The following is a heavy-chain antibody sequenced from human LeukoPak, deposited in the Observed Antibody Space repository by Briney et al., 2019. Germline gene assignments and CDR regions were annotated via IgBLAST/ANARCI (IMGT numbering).Heavy chain of an antibody. Sequence: KPSETLSLTCAVYGGSFSGYYWSWIRQPPGKGLEWIGEINHSGSTNYNPSLKSRVTISVDTSKNQFSLKLSSVTAADTAVYYCARGDYVWGSSHNFDYWGQGTLVTVSS. CDR3: ARGDYVWGSSHNFDY. D-gene: IGHD3-16*01. CDR1: GGSFSGYY. J-gene: IGHJ4*02. CDR2: INHSGST. V-gene: IGHV4-34*01.